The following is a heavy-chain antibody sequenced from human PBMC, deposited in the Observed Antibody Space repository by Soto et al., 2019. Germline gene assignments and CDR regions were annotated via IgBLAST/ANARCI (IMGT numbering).Heavy chain of an antibody. CDR3: ARRYGGNLDY. J-gene: IGHJ4*02. CDR1: GDSISSSNYF. D-gene: IGHD1-26*01. CDR2: IYYSGGT. Sequence: PSETLSLTCTVSGDSISSSNYFWGWLRQPPGKGLEWIGYIYYSGGTNYNPSLKSRVTISVDSSKNHFSLKLSSVTAADTAVYYCARRYGGNLDYWGQGTLVTVSS. V-gene: IGHV4-61*05.